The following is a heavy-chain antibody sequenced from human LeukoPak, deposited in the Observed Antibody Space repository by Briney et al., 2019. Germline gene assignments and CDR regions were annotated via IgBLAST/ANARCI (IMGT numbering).Heavy chain of an antibody. V-gene: IGHV1-69*05. CDR2: IIPIFGTA. J-gene: IGHJ5*02. CDR1: GGTFSSYA. CDR3: ALLRSTSLKNNWFDP. D-gene: IGHD2-2*01. Sequence: ASVKVSCKASGGTFSSYAISWVRQAPGQGLEWMGGIIPIFGTANYAQKFQGRVTITTDESTSTAYMELSSLRSEDTAVYYCALLRSTSLKNNWFDPWGQGTLVTISS.